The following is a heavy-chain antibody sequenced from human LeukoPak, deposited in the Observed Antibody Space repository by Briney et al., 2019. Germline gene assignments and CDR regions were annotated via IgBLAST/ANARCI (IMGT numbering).Heavy chain of an antibody. CDR3: AKGSTGGKVDWFDP. CDR2: FTAYGGT. D-gene: IGHD4-23*01. Sequence: GGSLELSCAASGFIFSDYTMMWVRRAPGKGLQWVATFTAYGGTYYAASVKGRFAISRDNSRDTVSLYMNSLRVEDTAMYYCAKGSTGGKVDWFDPWGPGTLVTVSS. J-gene: IGHJ5*02. V-gene: IGHV3-23*01. CDR1: GFIFSDYT.